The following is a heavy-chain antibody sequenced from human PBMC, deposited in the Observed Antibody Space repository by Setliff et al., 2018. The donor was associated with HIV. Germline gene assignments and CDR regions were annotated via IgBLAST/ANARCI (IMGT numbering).Heavy chain of an antibody. V-gene: IGHV3-48*03. J-gene: IGHJ4*02. Sequence: PGGSLRLSCAASGFTLSGYEMNWVRQAPGKGLEWVSYISHAGSPTYYTDSVRGRFTISRDNAKNSLYLQMNSLRAEDTAVYYCVRDRCTGTSCGFYSWGQGTLVTVSS. CDR1: GFTLSGYE. D-gene: IGHD2-2*01. CDR2: ISHAGSPT. CDR3: VRDRCTGTSCGFYS.